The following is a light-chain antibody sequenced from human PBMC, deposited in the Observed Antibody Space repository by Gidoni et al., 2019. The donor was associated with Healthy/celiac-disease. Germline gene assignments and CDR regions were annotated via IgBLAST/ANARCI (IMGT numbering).Light chain of an antibody. J-gene: IGKJ1*01. CDR1: QGISTY. CDR3: QQLNNYPWT. CDR2: AAS. Sequence: DIQLTQSPSFLSASAGDRVTITCRASQGISTYLAWYQQKPGKAPKLLIYAASTLQSGVPSRFSGSGSGTEFTLTISSLQPEDFATYYCQQLNNYPWTFGQGTKVESK. V-gene: IGKV1-9*01.